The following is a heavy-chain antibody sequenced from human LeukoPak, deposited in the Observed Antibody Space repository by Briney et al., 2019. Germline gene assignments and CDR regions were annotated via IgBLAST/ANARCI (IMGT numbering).Heavy chain of an antibody. V-gene: IGHV3-30-3*01. CDR2: ISYDESNQ. CDR3: ARDRLTGYYRYFDY. J-gene: IGHJ4*02. CDR1: GFTFSNYA. D-gene: IGHD3-9*01. Sequence: GRALRLSCAASGFTFSNYAMHWVRQAPGKGLEWVAMISYDESNQYYVDSVKGRFTISRDNAKNSLYLQMNSLRAEDTAVYYCARDRLTGYYRYFDYWGQGTLVTVSS.